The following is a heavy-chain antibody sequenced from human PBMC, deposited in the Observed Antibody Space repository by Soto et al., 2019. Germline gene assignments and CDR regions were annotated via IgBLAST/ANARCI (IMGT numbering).Heavy chain of an antibody. D-gene: IGHD3-22*01. J-gene: IGHJ3*02. V-gene: IGHV3-48*03. CDR3: ARALDYSDSSGYYIFGNDAFDI. Sequence: GSLRLSCAASGFTFSSYEMNWVRQAPGKGLERVSYISSSGSTIYYADSVKGRFTISRDNAKNSLYLQMNSLRAEDTAVYYCARALDYSDSSGYYIFGNDAFDIWGQGTMVA. CDR2: ISSSGSTI. CDR1: GFTFSSYE.